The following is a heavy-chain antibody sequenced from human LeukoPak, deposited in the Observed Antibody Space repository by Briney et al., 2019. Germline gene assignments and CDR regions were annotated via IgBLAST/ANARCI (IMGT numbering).Heavy chain of an antibody. CDR2: IYTSGST. V-gene: IGHV4-4*07. Sequence: SETLSLTCTVSGGSISSYYWSWIRQPAGKGLEWIGRIYTSGSTNYNPSLKSRVTMSVDTSKNQFSLKLSSVTAADTAVYYCARVLSSGYYVSDWFDPWGQGTLVTVSS. CDR1: GGSISSYY. D-gene: IGHD3-22*01. J-gene: IGHJ5*02. CDR3: ARVLSSGYYVSDWFDP.